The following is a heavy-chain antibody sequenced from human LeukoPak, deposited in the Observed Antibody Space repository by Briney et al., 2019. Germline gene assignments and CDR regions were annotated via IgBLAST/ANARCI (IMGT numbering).Heavy chain of an antibody. D-gene: IGHD3-22*01. V-gene: IGHV3-21*04. CDR3: ARDPRRIDSSGSDY. J-gene: IGHJ4*02. CDR2: ISSSSSYI. Sequence: GGSLRLSCAASGFTFSSYSMNWVRQAPGKGLEWVSSISSSSSYIYYADSVKGRFTISRDNAKNSLYLQMNSLRAEDTAVYYCARDPRRIDSSGSDYWGQGTLVTVSS. CDR1: GFTFSSYS.